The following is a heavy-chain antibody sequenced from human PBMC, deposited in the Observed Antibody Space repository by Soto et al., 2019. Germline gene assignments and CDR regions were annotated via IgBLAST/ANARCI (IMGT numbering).Heavy chain of an antibody. D-gene: IGHD3-3*01. CDR1: GYTFTSYG. J-gene: IGHJ3*02. CDR3: ARLLSTRALDI. V-gene: IGHV1-18*01. CDR2: ISAYNGNT. Sequence: ASVKVSCKASGYTFTSYGISWVRQAPGQGLEWMGWISAYNGNTNYAQKLQGRVTMTTDTSTSTAYMELSSLTSEDTAVYYCARLLSTRALDIWGQGTMVTVSS.